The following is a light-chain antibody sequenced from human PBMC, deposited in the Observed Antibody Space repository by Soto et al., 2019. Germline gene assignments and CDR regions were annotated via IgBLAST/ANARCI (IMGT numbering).Light chain of an antibody. Sequence: IVLTHSPGTLCFSPLQRSPLSYSSSQSVSSSRLAWYRQKPGQAPRLLIYGASSRATGIPDRFSGSGSGTDFTLTISRLEPEDFAVYYCQQYGSSLWTLGQGTKVDIK. J-gene: IGKJ1*01. CDR3: QQYGSSLWT. CDR1: QSVSSSR. CDR2: GAS. V-gene: IGKV3-20*01.